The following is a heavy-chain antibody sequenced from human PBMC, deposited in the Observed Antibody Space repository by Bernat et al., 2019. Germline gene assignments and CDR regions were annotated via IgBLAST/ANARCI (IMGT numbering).Heavy chain of an antibody. V-gene: IGHV3-33*08. CDR2: IWYDGSNK. CDR3: ARDRDDILTGTPAGY. J-gene: IGHJ4*02. CDR1: GFTFSSFW. D-gene: IGHD3-9*01. Sequence: VRLVESGGGLVQPGGSLRLSCAASGFTFSSFWMSWVRQAPGKGLEWVAVIWYDGSNKYYADSVKGRFTISRDNSKNTLYLQMNSLRAEDTAVYYCARDRDDILTGTPAGYWGQGTLVTVSS.